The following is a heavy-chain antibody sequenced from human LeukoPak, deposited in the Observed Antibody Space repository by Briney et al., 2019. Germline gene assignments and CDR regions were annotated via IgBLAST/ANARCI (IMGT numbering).Heavy chain of an antibody. J-gene: IGHJ4*02. V-gene: IGHV3-48*02. Sequence: GGSLRLSCAASGFSFSDYYMNWVRQAPGKGLEWVSYISSSSSTIYYADSVKGRFTISRDNAKNSLYLQMNSLRDEDTAVYYCARDFKALRWLTPFDYWGQGTLVTVSS. CDR1: GFSFSDYY. D-gene: IGHD4-23*01. CDR3: ARDFKALRWLTPFDY. CDR2: ISSSSSTI.